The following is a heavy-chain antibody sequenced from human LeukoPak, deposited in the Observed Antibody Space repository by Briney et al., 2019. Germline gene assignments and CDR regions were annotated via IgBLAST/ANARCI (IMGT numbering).Heavy chain of an antibody. CDR2: INSYGGGA. J-gene: IGHJ5*02. V-gene: IGHV3-74*01. Sequence: GGSLRLSCAASGITFGNNWMHWVRQGPGKGLVWISRINSYGGGAIYVDSVNGGFTVSRANAKNTLYLQMNRLRAEDTAVYYCARDVPHNWFDTWGQGTLVTVSS. CDR3: ARDVPHNWFDT. CDR1: GITFGNNW.